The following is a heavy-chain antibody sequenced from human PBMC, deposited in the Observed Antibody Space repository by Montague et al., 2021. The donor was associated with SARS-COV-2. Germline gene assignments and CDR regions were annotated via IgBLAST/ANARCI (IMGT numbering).Heavy chain of an antibody. Sequence: SLRLSCAASGFTFSSHDMTWVRQAPGKGLEWVSIFHSGASYASYAGSVKGRFTISRDNSKNTLYLQMNSLRAEDTAVYYCAKGVGQKSSAVDYWGQGTQVTVSS. CDR1: GFTFSSHD. J-gene: IGHJ4*02. V-gene: IGHV3-23*03. D-gene: IGHD1-26*01. CDR3: AKGVGQKSSAVDY. CDR2: FHSGASYA.